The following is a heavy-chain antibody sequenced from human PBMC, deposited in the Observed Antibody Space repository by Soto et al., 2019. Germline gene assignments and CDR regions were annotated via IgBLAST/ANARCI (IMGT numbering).Heavy chain of an antibody. CDR2: IYYSGST. Sequence: SETLSLTCTVSGGSISSSSYYWGWIRQPPGKGLEWIGSIYYSGSTYYNPSLKSRATLSVDTSKNQFSLKVRSVTAADTAVYYCARSSHKESWFDPWGQGTLVTVSS. J-gene: IGHJ5*02. CDR1: GGSISSSSYY. CDR3: ARSSHKESWFDP. V-gene: IGHV4-39*07. D-gene: IGHD6-19*01.